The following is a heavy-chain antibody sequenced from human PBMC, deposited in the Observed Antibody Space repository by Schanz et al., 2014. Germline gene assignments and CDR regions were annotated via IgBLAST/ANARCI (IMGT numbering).Heavy chain of an antibody. J-gene: IGHJ6*03. CDR3: ARGGARRFPVVPDAIQGLRGHYYYYYLDV. CDR1: GGSISSGGYY. D-gene: IGHD2-2*02. CDR2: INHGGST. V-gene: IGHV4-30-4*08. Sequence: QVQLQESGPGLVKPSQTLSLTCTVSGGSISSGGYYWSWIRQPPGKGLEWIAEINHGGSTNYNPSLKSRHHIPVAPPKNQSSLKLRSLTAADTAVYYCARGGARRFPVVPDAIQGLRGHYYYYYLDVWGKGTTVTASS.